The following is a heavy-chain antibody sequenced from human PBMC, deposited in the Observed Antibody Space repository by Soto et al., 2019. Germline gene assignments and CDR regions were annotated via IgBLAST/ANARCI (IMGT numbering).Heavy chain of an antibody. CDR1: GFTFRTYT. CDR3: ARETKDLTGAVDFSHGMDV. D-gene: IGHD3-3*01. J-gene: IGHJ6*02. Sequence: EVQLVESGGGLVKPGGSLRLSCAGSGFTFRTYTFHWVRQAPGKCLEWVSSSNSKSDFIYYADSVRGRFTISRDKNSVYLQMTSLRAEATAVYYCARETKDLTGAVDFSHGMDVWGQGTTVTVSS. V-gene: IGHV3-21*01. CDR2: SNSKSDFI.